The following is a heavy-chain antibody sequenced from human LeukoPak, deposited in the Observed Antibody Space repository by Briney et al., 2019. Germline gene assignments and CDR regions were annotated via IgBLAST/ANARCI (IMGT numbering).Heavy chain of an antibody. CDR3: ARLPPPSGYCDY. Sequence: SETLSLTCTVSGGSISGSTDYWGWIRQPPGKGLEWIASIYYSGSTYCNPSLRSRVTISVDTSKNEVSLKLSSVTAADTAVYYCARLPPPSGYCDYWGQGTLVTVSS. D-gene: IGHD3-22*01. CDR1: GGSISGSTDY. J-gene: IGHJ4*02. V-gene: IGHV4-39*01. CDR2: IYYSGST.